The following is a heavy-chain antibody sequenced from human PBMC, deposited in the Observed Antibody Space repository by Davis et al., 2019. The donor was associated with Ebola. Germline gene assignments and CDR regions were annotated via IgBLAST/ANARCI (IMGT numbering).Heavy chain of an antibody. D-gene: IGHD5-12*01. J-gene: IGHJ4*02. CDR2: IRNDGSKK. Sequence: GESLKISCADSVITFSSYAMTWVRQAPGKGLEWVAVIRNDGSKKDYADSVKGRFTISRDNSRNTLYLQMNSLRAEDTAVYYCAVARFDYWGQGTLVTVSS. CDR1: VITFSSYA. CDR3: AVARFDY. V-gene: IGHV3-30*02.